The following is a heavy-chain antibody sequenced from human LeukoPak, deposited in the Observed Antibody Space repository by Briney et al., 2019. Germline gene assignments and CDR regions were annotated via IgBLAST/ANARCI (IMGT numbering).Heavy chain of an antibody. J-gene: IGHJ4*02. CDR3: ARSMVRGVMNPPFDY. Sequence: GGSLRLSCAASGFTFSSYGMHWVRQAPGKGLEWVAVISYDGSNKYYADSVKGRFTISRDNSKNTLYLQMNSLRAEDTAVYYCARSMVRGVMNPPFDYWGQGTLVTVSS. D-gene: IGHD3-10*01. CDR1: GFTFSSYG. V-gene: IGHV3-30*03. CDR2: ISYDGSNK.